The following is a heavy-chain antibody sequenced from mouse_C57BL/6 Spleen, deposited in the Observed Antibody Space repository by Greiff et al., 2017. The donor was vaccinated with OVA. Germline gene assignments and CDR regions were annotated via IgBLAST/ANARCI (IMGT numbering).Heavy chain of an antibody. J-gene: IGHJ1*03. CDR1: GFTFSDYY. Sequence: EVKVVESEGGLVQPGSSMKLSCTASGFTFSDYYMAWVRQVPEKGLEWVANINYDGSSTYYLDSLKSRFIISRDNAKNILYLQMSSLKSEDTATYYCAREGEGYFDVWGTGTTVTVSS. CDR3: AREGEGYFDV. V-gene: IGHV5-16*01. CDR2: INYDGSST.